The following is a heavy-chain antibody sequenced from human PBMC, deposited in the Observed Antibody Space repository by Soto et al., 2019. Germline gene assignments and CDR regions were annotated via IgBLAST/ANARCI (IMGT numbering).Heavy chain of an antibody. CDR1: GFTFSSYA. CDR2: ISGNSGKT. D-gene: IGHD2-8*01. J-gene: IGHJ4*01. CDR3: AKLGFVLMELYYFHQ. Sequence: GGSLRLSCTASGFTFSSYAMSWVRQAPGKELEWVSTISGNSGKTNYAESVKGRFSIFRDNSKNTVHLQLDSLRAEDTAVYFCAKLGFVLMELYYFHQWGHGTLVTVS. V-gene: IGHV3-23*01.